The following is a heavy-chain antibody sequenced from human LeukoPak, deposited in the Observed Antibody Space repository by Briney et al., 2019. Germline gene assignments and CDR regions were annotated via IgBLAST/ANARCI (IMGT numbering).Heavy chain of an antibody. Sequence: GGSLRLSCAASGFTFNNYGMHWVRQAPGKGLEWVSFMQYDGTNKYYADSVKGRFTISRDNSKTTLYLQMNSLRAEDTAVYYCAKESGTTLDYWGQGTLVTVSS. J-gene: IGHJ4*02. CDR3: AKESGTTLDY. CDR2: MQYDGTNK. V-gene: IGHV3-30*02. CDR1: GFTFNNYG. D-gene: IGHD2/OR15-2a*01.